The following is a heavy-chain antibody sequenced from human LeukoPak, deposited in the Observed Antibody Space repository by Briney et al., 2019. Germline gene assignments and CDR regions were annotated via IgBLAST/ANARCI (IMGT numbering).Heavy chain of an antibody. CDR3: ARVQNLRFGDAFDI. V-gene: IGHV3-11*01. Sequence: SGGSLRLSCAASGFTFSDYYMSWIRQAPGKGLEWVSYISNRGIIINYADSVKGRFTISRDDAKTSLYLHMSNLRTEDTALYYCARVQNLRFGDAFDIWGQGTMVTVSS. J-gene: IGHJ3*02. CDR1: GFTFSDYY. D-gene: IGHD3-3*01. CDR2: ISNRGIII.